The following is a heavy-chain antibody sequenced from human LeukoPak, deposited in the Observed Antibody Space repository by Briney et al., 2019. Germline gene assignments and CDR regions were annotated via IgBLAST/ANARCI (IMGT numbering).Heavy chain of an antibody. CDR2: IYTSGST. D-gene: IGHD6-13*01. V-gene: IGHV4-61*02. Sequence: SETLPLTCTVSGGSISSGSYYWSWIRQPAGKGLEWIGRIYTSGSTNYNPSLKSRVTMSVDTSKNQFSLKLSSVTAADTAVYYCATASNRGIAAAEDWFDPWGQGTLVTVSS. CDR1: GGSISSGSYY. CDR3: ATASNRGIAAAEDWFDP. J-gene: IGHJ5*02.